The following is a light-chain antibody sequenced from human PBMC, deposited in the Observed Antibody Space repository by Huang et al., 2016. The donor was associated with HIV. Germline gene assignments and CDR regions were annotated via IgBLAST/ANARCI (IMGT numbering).Light chain of an antibody. V-gene: IGKV3-20*01. CDR2: GAS. J-gene: IGKJ2*01. CDR3: QQYGTLPYT. Sequence: EIVLTQSPVTLSFSPGEGASISCRASQGVHNSYLAWYQQKPGQAPRLLIFGASNRATGVPHRFRGSESGTDFTLTISGLDPEDFAVYYCQQYGTLPYTFGQGTKLEI. CDR1: QGVHNSY.